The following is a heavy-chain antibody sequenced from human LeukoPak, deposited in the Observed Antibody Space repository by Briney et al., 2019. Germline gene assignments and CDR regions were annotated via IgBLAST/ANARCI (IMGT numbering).Heavy chain of an antibody. CDR3: AGHDYSKLFDP. CDR2: INPNSGDT. J-gene: IGHJ5*02. CDR1: GYILTDYY. V-gene: IGHV1-2*02. Sequence: ASVKVSCKASGYILTDYYMHWVRQAPGQGLEWMGWINPNSGDTNYAQKFQGRVTMTRDTSISTVYMELRRLRYDDTAAYYCAGHDYSKLFDPWGQGTLVTVSS. D-gene: IGHD4-11*01.